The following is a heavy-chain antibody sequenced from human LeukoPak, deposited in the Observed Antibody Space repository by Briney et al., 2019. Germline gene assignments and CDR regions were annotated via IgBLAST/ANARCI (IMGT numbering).Heavy chain of an antibody. Sequence: GGSLRLSCAASGFTFSSYAMSWVRQAPGKGLERVSAISGSGGSTYYADSVKGRFTISRDNSKNTLYLQMNSLRAEDTAVYYCANPVSPRARPYYYYGMDVWGQGTTVTVSS. CDR3: ANPVSPRARPYYYYGMDV. CDR2: ISGSGGST. V-gene: IGHV3-23*01. J-gene: IGHJ6*02. CDR1: GFTFSSYA.